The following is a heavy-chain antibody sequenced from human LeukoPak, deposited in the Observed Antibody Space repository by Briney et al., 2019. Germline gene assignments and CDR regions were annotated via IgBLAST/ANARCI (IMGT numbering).Heavy chain of an antibody. CDR2: IVVGSGNT. V-gene: IGHV1-58*01. CDR1: GFTFTSSA. Sequence: SVKVSCKASGFTFTSSAVQWVRQARGQRLEWIGWIVVGSGNTNYAQKFQERVTITRDMSTSTAYMELSSLRSEDTAVYYCAADPRTYYYDSSGYFPYYYYYGMGVWGQGTTVTVSS. CDR3: AADPRTYYYDSSGYFPYYYYYGMGV. D-gene: IGHD3-22*01. J-gene: IGHJ6*02.